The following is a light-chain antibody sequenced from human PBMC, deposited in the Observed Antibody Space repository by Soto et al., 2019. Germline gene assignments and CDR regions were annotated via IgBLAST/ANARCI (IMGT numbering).Light chain of an antibody. CDR2: GAS. Sequence: EIGVTQSPATVSVNPGERARLSWMASQSVSSNLAWYQQKPGQAPRLLIYGASTRATGIPARFSGSGSGTEFTLTISILQSEDFATYCCHQLQCPPRTFCQGTRLDI. V-gene: IGKV3-15*01. CDR1: QSVSSN. CDR3: HQLQCPPRT. J-gene: IGKJ1*01.